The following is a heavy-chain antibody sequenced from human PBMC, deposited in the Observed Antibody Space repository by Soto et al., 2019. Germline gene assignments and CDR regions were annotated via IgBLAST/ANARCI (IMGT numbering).Heavy chain of an antibody. CDR3: TRSAISPYGGLIGPFDY. CDR2: INPANGNT. V-gene: IGHV1-3*05. J-gene: IGHJ4*02. D-gene: IGHD3-16*02. CDR1: GYTFTAYA. Sequence: QVQLAQSGAEERKPGASVKVSCEATGYTFTAYAMHWVRQAPGQRLEWMGWINPANGNTKYSQKFQGRLTLTSDTAATKVYMELNSLTSEDTAMYYCTRSAISPYGGLIGPFDYWGQGNLVTVSS.